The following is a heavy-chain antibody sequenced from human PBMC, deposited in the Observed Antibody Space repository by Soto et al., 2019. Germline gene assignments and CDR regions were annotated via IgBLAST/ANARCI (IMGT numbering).Heavy chain of an antibody. Sequence: GESLKISCKGSVYNFTKYWIGWVRQMPGKGLEWMGIIYPGDSDTRYSPSFQGQVTISADKSISAAYLQWSSLKASDTAMYYCARQEGAPVLFYYGMDVWGQGTTVTVSS. CDR2: IYPGDSDT. D-gene: IGHD1-26*01. CDR3: ARQEGAPVLFYYGMDV. CDR1: VYNFTKYW. V-gene: IGHV5-51*01. J-gene: IGHJ6*02.